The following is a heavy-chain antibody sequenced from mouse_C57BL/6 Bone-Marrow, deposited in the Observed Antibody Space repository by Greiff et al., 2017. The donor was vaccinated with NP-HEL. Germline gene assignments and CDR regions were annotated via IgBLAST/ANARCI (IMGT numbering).Heavy chain of an antibody. D-gene: IGHD2-1*01. CDR3: TYGNYYYAMDY. CDR1: GYTFTSSW. CDR2: IYPGNSDT. Sequence: VQLKQSGTVLARPGASVKMSCKTSGYTFTSSWMHWVKQRPGPGLEWIGAIYPGNSDTSYNQKFKGKAKLTAVTSASTAYMELSSLTNEDSAFYYWTYGNYYYAMDYWGQGTSVTVSS. V-gene: IGHV1-5*01. J-gene: IGHJ4*01.